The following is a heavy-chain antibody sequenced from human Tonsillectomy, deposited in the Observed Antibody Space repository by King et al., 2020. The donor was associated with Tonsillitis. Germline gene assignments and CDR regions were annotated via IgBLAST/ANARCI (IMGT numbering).Heavy chain of an antibody. D-gene: IGHD2-15*01. CDR3: SRAGGRYSSLGY. CDR1: GCTFSNYW. V-gene: IGHV3-7*03. J-gene: IGHJ4*02. CDR2: IKHDGSEK. Sequence: VQLVESGGGLVQPGGSLRLSCAASGCTFSNYWMSWVRQAPGKGQEWVANIKHDGSEKYYVDSVKGRFTISRDNAKNSLYLQMNSLIAEDTAVYYCSRAGGRYSSLGYWGQGTLVTVSS.